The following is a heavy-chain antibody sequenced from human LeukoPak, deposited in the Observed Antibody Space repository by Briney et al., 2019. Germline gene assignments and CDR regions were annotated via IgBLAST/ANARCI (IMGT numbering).Heavy chain of an antibody. Sequence: GGSLRLSCVASGFTFSSYSMNWVRQAPGKGLEWVSYISSSSTIYYADSLKGRFTISRDNAKNSLYLQMNSLRDEDTAVYYCARVSGRLIDYWGQGTLVTVSS. CDR2: ISSSSTI. J-gene: IGHJ4*02. CDR3: ARVSGRLIDY. V-gene: IGHV3-48*02. CDR1: GFTFSSYS. D-gene: IGHD3-10*01.